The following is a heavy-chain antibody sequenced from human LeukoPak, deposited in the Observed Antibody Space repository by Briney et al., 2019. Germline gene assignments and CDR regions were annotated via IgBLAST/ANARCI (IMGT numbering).Heavy chain of an antibody. V-gene: IGHV4-30-4*08. CDR2: IYYSGST. J-gene: IGHJ3*02. D-gene: IGHD3-3*01. CDR3: ARSYYDFWSGYYGAFDI. Sequence: PSQTLSLTCTVSGGSISSGDYYWSWIRQPQGKGLEWIGYIYYSGSTYYNPSLKNRVTISVDTSKNQFSLKLSSVTAADTAVYYCARSYYDFWSGYYGAFDIWGQGTTVTVSS. CDR1: GGSISSGDYY.